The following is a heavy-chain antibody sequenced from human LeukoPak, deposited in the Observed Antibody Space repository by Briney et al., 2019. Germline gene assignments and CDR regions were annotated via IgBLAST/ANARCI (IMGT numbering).Heavy chain of an antibody. J-gene: IGHJ5*02. D-gene: IGHD4-17*01. Sequence: SVKVSCKTSGGTFNNSAISWVRQAPGQGLEWLGGIMPLFGTAGYAQKFQGRVTITKDESTRTVYLELTSLTSDDTAGHYCARDVHGDYGSGWFDPWGQGTLVSVSS. CDR3: ARDVHGDYGSGWFDP. CDR2: IMPLFGTA. CDR1: GGTFNNSA. V-gene: IGHV1-69*05.